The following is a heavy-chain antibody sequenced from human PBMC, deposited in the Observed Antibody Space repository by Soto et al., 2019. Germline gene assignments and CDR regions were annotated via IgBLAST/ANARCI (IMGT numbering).Heavy chain of an antibody. CDR2: ISSSGSTI. J-gene: IGHJ4*02. CDR3: ARDQHAIQLWLPDD. V-gene: IGHV3-11*01. CDR1: GFTFSDSY. D-gene: IGHD5-18*01. Sequence: QVPLVESGGDLVKPGGSLRLSCAASGFTFSDSYMSWIRQAPGKGLEWVSYISSSGSTIYYADSVKGRFTISRDNAKNSLYLQMNSLRVEDTAVYYCARDQHAIQLWLPDDWGQGTLVTVSS.